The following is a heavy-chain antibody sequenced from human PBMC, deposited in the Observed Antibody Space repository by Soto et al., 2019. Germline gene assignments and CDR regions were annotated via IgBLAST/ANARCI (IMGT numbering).Heavy chain of an antibody. J-gene: IGHJ6*02. CDR3: ARDRSYAMEV. CDR1: GFSIRNYW. V-gene: IGHV3-74*01. Sequence: GGSLRLSCEASGFSIRNYWMHWVRQAPGEGLVWVSCINGDASSTTYADSMKGRFTISRDDAKSTVYLQMTSLRAEDTAVYFCARDRSYAMEVWGQGTRVTVSS. CDR2: INGDASST.